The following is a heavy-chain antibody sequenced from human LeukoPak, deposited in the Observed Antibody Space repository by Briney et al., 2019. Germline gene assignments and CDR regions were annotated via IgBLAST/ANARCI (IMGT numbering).Heavy chain of an antibody. V-gene: IGHV3-30-3*01. J-gene: IGHJ6*02. Sequence: GGSLRLSCAASGFTFSSYAMHWVRQAPGKGPEWVAVISYDGSNKYYADSVKGRFTISRDNSKNTLYLQMNSLRAEDTAVYYCARGYDSSGYPHPLYYYYGMDVWGQGTTVTVSS. CDR3: ARGYDSSGYPHPLYYYYGMDV. CDR2: ISYDGSNK. CDR1: GFTFSSYA. D-gene: IGHD3-22*01.